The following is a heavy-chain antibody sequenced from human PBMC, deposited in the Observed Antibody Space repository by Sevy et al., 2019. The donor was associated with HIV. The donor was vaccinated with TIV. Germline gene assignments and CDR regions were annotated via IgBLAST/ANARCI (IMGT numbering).Heavy chain of an antibody. J-gene: IGHJ4*02. V-gene: IGHV4-39*01. Sequence: SQTLSLTCTVSGGSISSSNYYWGWICQPPGKGLEWIANIYYTGGTYYNPSLKSRVTIFADTSKNQFSLKLSSVTAADTAVYYCARQMHYYDSAGYYHWDYWGQGTLVTVSS. CDR3: ARQMHYYDSAGYYHWDY. D-gene: IGHD3-22*01. CDR1: GGSISSSNYY. CDR2: IYYTGGT.